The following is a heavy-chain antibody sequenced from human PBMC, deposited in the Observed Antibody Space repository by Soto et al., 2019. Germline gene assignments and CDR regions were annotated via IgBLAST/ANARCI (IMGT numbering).Heavy chain of an antibody. CDR2: INSDGSSK. V-gene: IGHV3-74*01. CDR3: ARHDLGLYYYYGMDV. Sequence: GSLRLSCAASGIIFSSYWMHWVRQAPGKGLVWVSRINSDGSSKYYADSVKGRFTISRDNSKNTLYLQMNSLRAEDTAVYYCARHDLGLYYYYGMDVWGQGTTVTVSS. D-gene: IGHD1-1*01. CDR1: GIIFSSYW. J-gene: IGHJ6*02.